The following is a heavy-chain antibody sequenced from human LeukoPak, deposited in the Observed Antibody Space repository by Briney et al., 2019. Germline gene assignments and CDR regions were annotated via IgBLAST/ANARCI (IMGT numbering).Heavy chain of an antibody. V-gene: IGHV3-23*01. CDR1: GFTFSSYA. D-gene: IGHD6-13*01. J-gene: IGHJ4*02. Sequence: AGGSLRLSCAASGFTFSSYAMSWVRQAPGKGREWVSAISGSGGSTYYADSVKGRFTISRDNSKNTLYLQMNSLRAEDTAVYYCAKSSSLHTYFDYWGQGALVTVSS. CDR2: ISGSGGST. CDR3: AKSSSLHTYFDY.